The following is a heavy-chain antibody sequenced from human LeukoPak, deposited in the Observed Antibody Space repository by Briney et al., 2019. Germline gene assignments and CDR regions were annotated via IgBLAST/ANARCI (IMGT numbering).Heavy chain of an antibody. V-gene: IGHV4-34*01. D-gene: IGHD4-17*01. CDR3: ARWTVTIISGWFDP. CDR2: INHSGST. Sequence: SETLSLTCAVYGGSFSGYYWSWIRQPPGKGLEWIGEINHSGSTNYNPSLKSRVTISVDTSKNQFSLKLSSVTAADTAVYYCARWTVTIISGWFDPWGQGTLVTVSS. J-gene: IGHJ5*02. CDR1: GGSFSGYY.